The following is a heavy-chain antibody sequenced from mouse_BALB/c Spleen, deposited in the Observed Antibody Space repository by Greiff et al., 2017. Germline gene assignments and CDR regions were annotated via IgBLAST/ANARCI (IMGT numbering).Heavy chain of an antibody. D-gene: IGHD1-1*01. CDR3: ARGITPGYLDV. CDR2: ISNGGGST. CDR1: GFTFSSST. J-gene: IGHJ1*01. V-gene: IGHV5-12-2*01. Sequence: EVQVVESGGGLVQPGGSLKLSCAASGFTFSSSTMSWVRQTPEKRLEWVAYISNGGGSTYYPDTVKGRFTISRDNAKNTLYLQMSSLKSEDTAMYYCARGITPGYLDVWGAGTTVTVSS.